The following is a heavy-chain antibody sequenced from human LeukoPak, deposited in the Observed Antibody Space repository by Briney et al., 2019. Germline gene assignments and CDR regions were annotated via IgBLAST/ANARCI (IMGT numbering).Heavy chain of an antibody. CDR1: GFTFSXXX. Sequence: GGSLRLSCAASGFTFSXXXXXXXXXXXXXXXXXXXVISYDGSNKYYADXXXGXXXISRDNSKNTLYLQMNSLRAEDTAVYYCAKGGGVVVSSHFDYWGQGTLVTVSS. CDR3: AKGGGVVVSSHFDY. V-gene: IGHV3-30*18. J-gene: IGHJ4*02. D-gene: IGHD2-21*01. CDR2: ISYDGSNK.